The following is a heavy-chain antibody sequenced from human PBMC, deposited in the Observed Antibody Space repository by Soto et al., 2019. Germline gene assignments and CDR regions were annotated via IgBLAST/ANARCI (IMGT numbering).Heavy chain of an antibody. CDR3: ARDKINMVRGVKNWFDP. CDR1: GYTFTGYY. CDR2: INPNSGGT. J-gene: IGHJ5*02. D-gene: IGHD3-10*01. Sequence: QVQLVQSGAEVKKPGASVKVSCKASGYTFTGYYMHWVRQAPGQGLEWMGWINPNSGGTNYAQKFQGRVTMTRDTSISTAYMEMSRLRSDDTAVYYCARDKINMVRGVKNWFDPWGQGTLVTVSS. V-gene: IGHV1-2*02.